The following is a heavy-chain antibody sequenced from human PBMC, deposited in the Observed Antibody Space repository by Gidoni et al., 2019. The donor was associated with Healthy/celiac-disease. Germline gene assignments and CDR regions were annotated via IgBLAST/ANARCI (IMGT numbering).Heavy chain of an antibody. V-gene: IGHV1-69*01. Sequence: QVQLVQSGAEVKKPGSSVKVSCKSSGGTFSRYAISWVRQAPGQGLEWMGGIIPIFGTANYAQKFQGRVTITADESTSTAYMELSSLRSEDTAVYYCARAPEYSSSWYGWFDPWGQGTLVTVSS. CDR2: IIPIFGTA. D-gene: IGHD6-13*01. J-gene: IGHJ5*02. CDR3: ARAPEYSSSWYGWFDP. CDR1: GGTFSRYA.